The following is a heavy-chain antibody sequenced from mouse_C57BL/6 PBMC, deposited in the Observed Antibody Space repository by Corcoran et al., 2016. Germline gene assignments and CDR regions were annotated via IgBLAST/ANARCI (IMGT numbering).Heavy chain of an antibody. CDR1: GYAFSSYW. D-gene: IGHD3-2*02. Sequence: QVQLQHSRAELVTPGASVKISCKASGYAFSSYWINWVKQRPGKGLEWIGQIYPGDGDTNYNGKFKGKATLTADKSSSTAYMQLSSLTSEDSAVYVCAKGWDSSGSYYFDYWGQGTTLTVSS. J-gene: IGHJ2*01. V-gene: IGHV1-80*01. CDR2: IYPGDGDT. CDR3: AKGWDSSGSYYFDY.